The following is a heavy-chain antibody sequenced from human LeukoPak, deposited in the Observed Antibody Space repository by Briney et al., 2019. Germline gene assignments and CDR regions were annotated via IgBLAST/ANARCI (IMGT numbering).Heavy chain of an antibody. D-gene: IGHD6-13*01. V-gene: IGHV3-20*04. J-gene: IGHJ4*02. CDR3: ARGAAAGPIDY. Sequence: GGSLRLSCVASVCTFHDYCMSWIRQAPWKGLEWVSGITWNGGSTGYADSVKGRVTISRDNAKSSLYLQMNGLRAEDTALYYCARGAAAGPIDYWGQGTLVTVSS. CDR1: VCTFHDYC. CDR2: ITWNGGST.